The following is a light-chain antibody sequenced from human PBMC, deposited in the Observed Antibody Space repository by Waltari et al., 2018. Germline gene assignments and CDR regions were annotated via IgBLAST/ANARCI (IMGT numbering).Light chain of an antibody. V-gene: IGKV3-20*01. CDR2: GAS. J-gene: IGKJ1*01. CDR1: QSVTRA. CDR3: QHYLRLPVT. Sequence: EIVLTQSPGTLSLSPGESATLSCRTSQSVTRALAWYQQKPGQAPRLLIDGASNRATGIPDRVSGSGSGTDFSLTISSLEPEDFAVYYCQHYLRLPVTFGQGTKVEVK.